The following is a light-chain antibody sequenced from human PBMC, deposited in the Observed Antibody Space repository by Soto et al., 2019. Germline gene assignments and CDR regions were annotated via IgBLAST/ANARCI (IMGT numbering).Light chain of an antibody. CDR2: GAS. CDR3: QQYNNWPWT. Sequence: VMTQSPASLSVSPGERATLSCRASESVSSNLAWYQQKPGQGPRLLIYGASTRATGIPARFSGSGSGTEFTLTIHSLQSEDFAVYYCQQYNNWPWTFGQGTKVEIK. CDR1: ESVSSN. V-gene: IGKV3-15*01. J-gene: IGKJ1*01.